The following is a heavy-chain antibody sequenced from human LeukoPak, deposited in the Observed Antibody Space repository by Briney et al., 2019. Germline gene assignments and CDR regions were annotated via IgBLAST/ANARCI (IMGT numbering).Heavy chain of an antibody. V-gene: IGHV3-48*02. CDR1: GFTFSSYN. J-gene: IGHJ4*02. CDR3: ARDYGDYGEYFDY. D-gene: IGHD4-17*01. Sequence: GGSLRLSCAVSGFTFSSYNINGVRQAPGKGLEWVSYISSGGNTIDYADSVKGRFTISRDSAKSSVYLQMNSLRDEDTAVYYCARDYGDYGEYFDYWGQGTLVTVSS. CDR2: ISSGGNTI.